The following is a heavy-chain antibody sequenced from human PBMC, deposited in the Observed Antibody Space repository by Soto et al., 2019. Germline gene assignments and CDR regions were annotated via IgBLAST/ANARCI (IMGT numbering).Heavy chain of an antibody. D-gene: IGHD6-13*01. CDR2: INTYNGNT. CDR3: ARQSGRGNVEGSSGYLSYCYYGMEV. V-gene: IGHV1-18*01. J-gene: IGHJ6*02. Sequence: AQAQGLEWIGWINTYNGNTIYAQKLQCRVTMATDTSTSTAYMELGSLRSDDTAVYYCARQSGRGNVEGSSGYLSYCYYGMEVWGQGTTVTVSS.